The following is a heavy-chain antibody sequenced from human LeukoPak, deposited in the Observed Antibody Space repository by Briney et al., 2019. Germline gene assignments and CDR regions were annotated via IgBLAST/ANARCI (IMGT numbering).Heavy chain of an antibody. J-gene: IGHJ4*02. CDR3: ARGLTRVWDY. Sequence: PSETLSLTCAVYGGSFSGYYWSWIRQPPGKGLEWIGEINHSGSTNYNPSLKSRVTISVDTSKNQFSLKLSSVTAADTAVYYCARGLTRVWDYWGQGTLATVSS. CDR1: GGSFSGYY. CDR2: INHSGST. V-gene: IGHV4-34*01. D-gene: IGHD3-16*01.